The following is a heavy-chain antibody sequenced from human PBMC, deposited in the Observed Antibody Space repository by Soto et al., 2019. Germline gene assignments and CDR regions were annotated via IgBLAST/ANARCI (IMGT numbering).Heavy chain of an antibody. CDR2: FDPEDGET. Sequence: ASVTVSCKVSGYTLTDLSMHWVRQAPGKGLEWMGGFDPEDGETIYAQKFQGRVTMTEDTSTDTAYMELSSLRSEDTAVYYCATSRSLWLQYYYGMDVWGQGTTVTVSS. V-gene: IGHV1-24*01. CDR3: ATSRSLWLQYYYGMDV. J-gene: IGHJ6*02. CDR1: GYTLTDLS. D-gene: IGHD5-12*01.